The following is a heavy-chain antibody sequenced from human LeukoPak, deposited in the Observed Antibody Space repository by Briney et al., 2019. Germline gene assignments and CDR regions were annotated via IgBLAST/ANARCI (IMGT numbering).Heavy chain of an antibody. CDR3: ATISRSVSYHFDY. J-gene: IGHJ4*02. Sequence: GGSLRLSCAASGFTFSSYAMSWVRQAPGKGLEWVSAISGSGGSTYYADSVKGRFTISRDNAKNTLYLQMNSLRVEDTSVYYCATISRSVSYHFDYWGQGTLVTVSS. CDR2: ISGSGGST. CDR1: GFTFSSYA. D-gene: IGHD1-26*01. V-gene: IGHV3-23*01.